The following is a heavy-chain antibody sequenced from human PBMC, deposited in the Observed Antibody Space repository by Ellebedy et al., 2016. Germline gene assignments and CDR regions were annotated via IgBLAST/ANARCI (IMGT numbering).Heavy chain of an antibody. CDR3: ARRYLAGTGYFDY. CDR1: GGSISSSSYY. J-gene: IGHJ4*02. D-gene: IGHD6-19*01. V-gene: IGHV4-39*07. Sequence: SETLSLXXTVSGGSISSSSYYWGWIRQPPGKGLEWIGSIYYSGSTYYNPSLKSRVTISVDTSKNQFSLKLSSVTAADTAVYYCARRYLAGTGYFDYWGQGTLVTVSS. CDR2: IYYSGST.